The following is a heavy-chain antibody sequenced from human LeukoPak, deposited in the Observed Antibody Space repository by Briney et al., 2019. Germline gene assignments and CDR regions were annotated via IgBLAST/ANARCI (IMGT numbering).Heavy chain of an antibody. CDR2: INPNSGGT. CDR3: ARDTRGYSGYDSD. D-gene: IGHD5-12*01. J-gene: IGHJ4*02. V-gene: IGHV1-2*02. CDR1: GYTFTGYY. Sequence: ASVKVSCKASGYTFTGYYMHWVRPAPGQGLAWMGWINPNSGGTNYAQKFQGRVTMTRDTSISTAYMELSRLRSDDTAVYYCARDTRGYSGYDSDWGQGTLVTVSS.